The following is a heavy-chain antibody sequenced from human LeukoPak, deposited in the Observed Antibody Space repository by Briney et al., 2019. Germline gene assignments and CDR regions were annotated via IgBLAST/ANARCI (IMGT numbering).Heavy chain of an antibody. D-gene: IGHD2-2*01. CDR1: GGTFSSHA. CDR2: IIPILDIT. Sequence: SVKVSCKASGGTFSSHAMSWVRQAPGQGLEWMGGIIPILDITNYAQKFQGRVTMTTDTSTSTAYMELRSLRSDDTAVYYCARCIVVVPAAIGGMDVWGQGTTVTVSS. V-gene: IGHV1-69*10. J-gene: IGHJ6*02. CDR3: ARCIVVVPAAIGGMDV.